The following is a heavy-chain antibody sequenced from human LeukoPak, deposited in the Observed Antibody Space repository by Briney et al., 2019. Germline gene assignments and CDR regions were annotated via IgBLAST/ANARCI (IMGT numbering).Heavy chain of an antibody. Sequence: ASVKVSCKASGYTFTGYYMHWVRQAPGQGLEWMGWINPNSGGTNYAQKFQGRVTMTRDMSTSTVYMELSSLRSEDTAVYYCARGRGPPDYWGQGTLVTVSS. CDR3: ARGRGPPDY. V-gene: IGHV1-2*02. CDR2: INPNSGGT. D-gene: IGHD6-25*01. J-gene: IGHJ4*02. CDR1: GYTFTGYY.